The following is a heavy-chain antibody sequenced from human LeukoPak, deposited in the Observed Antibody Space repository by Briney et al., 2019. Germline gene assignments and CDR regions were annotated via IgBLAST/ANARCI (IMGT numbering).Heavy chain of an antibody. CDR1: GFSLNNYW. V-gene: IGHV3-7*03. Sequence: GGSLRLSCAASGFSLNNYWMMWVRQAPGKGLEWVANIKSDGSDKYYVDSVKGRFTISRDNARTSLFLQMNSLRAEDTAVYYCAKDLDIVVPAAMHQVLDYWGQGTLVTVSS. CDR2: IKSDGSDK. J-gene: IGHJ4*02. CDR3: AKDLDIVVPAAMHQVLDY. D-gene: IGHD2-2*01.